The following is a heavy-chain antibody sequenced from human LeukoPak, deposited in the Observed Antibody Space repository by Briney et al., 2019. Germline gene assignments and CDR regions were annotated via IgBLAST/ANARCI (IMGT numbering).Heavy chain of an antibody. D-gene: IGHD3-22*01. CDR1: GFTVSSNY. Sequence: GGSLRLSCAASGFTVSSNYMSWVRQAPGKGLEWVSVIYSGGSTYYADSVKGRFTISRDNSKNTLYLQMNSLRAEDTAVYYCARHDSSGYYSHFDYWGQDTLVTVYS. CDR2: IYSGGST. CDR3: ARHDSSGYYSHFDY. V-gene: IGHV3-66*04. J-gene: IGHJ4*02.